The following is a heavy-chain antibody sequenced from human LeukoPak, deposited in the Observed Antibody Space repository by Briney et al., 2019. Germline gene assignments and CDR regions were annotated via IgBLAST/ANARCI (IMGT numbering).Heavy chain of an antibody. CDR3: ARASTTVTTFVY. J-gene: IGHJ4*02. D-gene: IGHD4-11*01. CDR1: GFTFSSYS. Sequence: GGSLRLSCAASGFTFSSYSMNWVRQAPGKGLEWVSSISSSSSYIYYADSVKGRFTISRDNAKNSLYLQMNSLRAEDTAVYYRARASTTVTTFVYWGQGTLVTVSS. CDR2: ISSSSSYI. V-gene: IGHV3-21*01.